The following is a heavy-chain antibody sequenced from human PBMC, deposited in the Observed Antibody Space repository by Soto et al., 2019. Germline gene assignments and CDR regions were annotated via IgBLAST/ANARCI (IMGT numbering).Heavy chain of an antibody. V-gene: IGHV4-34*01. J-gene: IGHJ4*02. D-gene: IGHD6-13*01. Sequence: QVQLQQWGAGLLKPSETLSLTCAVYGGSFSGYYWSWIRQPPGKGLEWIGEINHSGSTNYNPSLKGRVTISVDTSKNQFSLTLSSVTAADTAVYYCARGHSSSLNYWGQGTLVTVSS. CDR3: ARGHSSSLNY. CDR2: INHSGST. CDR1: GGSFSGYY.